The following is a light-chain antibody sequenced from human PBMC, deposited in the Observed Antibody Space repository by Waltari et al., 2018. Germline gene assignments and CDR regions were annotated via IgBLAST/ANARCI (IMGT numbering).Light chain of an antibody. CDR3: CAYTSSSSLGV. V-gene: IGLV2-14*03. CDR2: DIG. J-gene: IGLJ1*01. CDR1: SSALGDYDY. Sequence: QSALTQPASVSGSPGQSITISCPVSSSALGDYDYVSWYQQSPGKAPKLIIYDIGARPSGVSDRFSGSKSGNTASLTISGLQAEDESDYYCCAYTSSSSLGVFGTGTKVTVL.